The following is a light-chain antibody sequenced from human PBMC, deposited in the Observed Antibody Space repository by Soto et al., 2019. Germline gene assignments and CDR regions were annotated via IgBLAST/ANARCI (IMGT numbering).Light chain of an antibody. Sequence: EIVMTQSPDTLSVSPGERATLSCRASQSVSSNLAWYQQKPGQSPRLLIYGASTRATGVPARFSGSGSGTEFTLTISSLQSEDFAVYYCQQYINLWTFGQGTKVDIK. CDR3: QQYINLWT. J-gene: IGKJ1*01. V-gene: IGKV3-15*01. CDR2: GAS. CDR1: QSVSSN.